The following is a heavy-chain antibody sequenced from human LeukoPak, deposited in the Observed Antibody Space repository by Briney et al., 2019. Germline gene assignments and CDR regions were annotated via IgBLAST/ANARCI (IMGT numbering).Heavy chain of an antibody. CDR2: ITGGSGAK. J-gene: IGHJ4*02. CDR1: GFTFSSFA. V-gene: IGHV3-23*01. CDR3: AKDTPLTTYTSGWSSNSFDY. Sequence: TGGSLRVSCTASGFTFSSFAMSWVRQAPGKGLEWVSTITGGSGAKYYADSVKGRFTISRDNSKDTLYLQMHSLRAEDTAVYFCAKDTPLTTYTSGWSSNSFDYWGQGTLDAVSS. D-gene: IGHD6-19*01.